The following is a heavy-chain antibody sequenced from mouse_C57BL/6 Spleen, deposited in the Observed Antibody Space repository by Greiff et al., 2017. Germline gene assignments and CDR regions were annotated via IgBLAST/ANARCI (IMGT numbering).Heavy chain of an antibody. CDR1: GFTFSSYA. D-gene: IGHD2-5*01. Sequence: DVMLVESGEGLVKPGGSLKLSCAASGFTFSSYAMSWVRQTPEKRLEWVAYISSGGDYIYYADTVKGRFTISRDNARNTLYLQMSSLKSEDTAMYYCTRDRDSNYLAWFAYWGQGTLVTVSA. CDR2: ISSGGDYI. CDR3: TRDRDSNYLAWFAY. V-gene: IGHV5-9-1*02. J-gene: IGHJ3*01.